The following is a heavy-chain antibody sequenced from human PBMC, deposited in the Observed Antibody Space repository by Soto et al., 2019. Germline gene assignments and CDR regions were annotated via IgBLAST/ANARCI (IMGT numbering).Heavy chain of an antibody. Sequence: SQTLSLTCAISGDSVSSNSAAWNWIRQSPSRGLEWLGRTYYRSKWYNDYAVSVKSRITINPDTSKNQFSLQLNSVTPEDTAVYYCARDTTPYSSGHDKGGQFDYWGQGTLVTVSS. CDR3: ARDTTPYSSGHDKGGQFDY. CDR1: GDSVSSNSAA. J-gene: IGHJ4*02. D-gene: IGHD6-19*01. CDR2: TYYRSKWYN. V-gene: IGHV6-1*01.